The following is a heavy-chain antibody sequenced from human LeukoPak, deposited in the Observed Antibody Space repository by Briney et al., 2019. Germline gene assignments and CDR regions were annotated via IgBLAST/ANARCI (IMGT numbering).Heavy chain of an antibody. D-gene: IGHD1-26*01. J-gene: IGHJ3*02. CDR1: GFTFSSYA. CDR3: ASDSGSYPGFAFDI. CDR2: ISYDGSNK. V-gene: IGHV3-30-3*01. Sequence: GGSLRLSCAASGFTFSSYAMSWVRQAPGKGLEWVAVISYDGSNKYYADSVKGRFTISRDNSKNTLYLQMNSLRAEDTAVYYCASDSGSYPGFAFDIWGQGTMVTVSS.